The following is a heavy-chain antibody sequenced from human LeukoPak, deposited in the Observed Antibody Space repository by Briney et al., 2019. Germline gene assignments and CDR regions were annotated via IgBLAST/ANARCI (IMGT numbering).Heavy chain of an antibody. D-gene: IGHD7-27*01. CDR3: AKVGRLTDFDY. CDR1: GFTFSIYA. V-gene: IGHV3-23*01. CDR2: ISGVDGST. J-gene: IGHJ4*02. Sequence: GGSLRLSCAASGFTFSIYAMSWVRQAPGKGLEWVAAISGVDGSTYYADSVKGRFAISRDISKNTLYLQMNSLRAEDTAVYYCAKVGRLTDFDYWGQGTLVTVSS.